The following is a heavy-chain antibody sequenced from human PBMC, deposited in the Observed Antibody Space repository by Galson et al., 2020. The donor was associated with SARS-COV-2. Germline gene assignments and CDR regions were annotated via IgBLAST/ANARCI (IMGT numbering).Heavy chain of an antibody. CDR3: ARQGSSGWYGDHYYYYYYYMDV. Sequence: HGESLKLSCKGSGYSFTSYWISWVRQMPGKGLEWMGRIDPSDSYTNYSPSFQGHVTISADKSISTAYLQWSSLKASDTAMYYCARQGSSGWYGDHYYYYYYYMDVWGKGTTVTVSS. V-gene: IGHV5-10-1*01. D-gene: IGHD6-19*01. J-gene: IGHJ6*03. CDR1: GYSFTSYW. CDR2: IDPSDSYT.